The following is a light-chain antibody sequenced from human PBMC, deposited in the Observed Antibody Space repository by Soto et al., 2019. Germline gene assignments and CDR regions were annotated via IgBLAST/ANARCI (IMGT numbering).Light chain of an antibody. CDR3: SSYAGSNNLV. V-gene: IGLV2-8*01. Sequence: QSVLTQLPSASGSPGQSVTISCTGTSSDVGGYNYVSWFQQHPGKAPKLMIYEVTKRPSGVPDRFSGSKSGNTASLTVSGLQAEDEADYYCSSYAGSNNLVFGTGTKLTVL. J-gene: IGLJ1*01. CDR1: SSDVGGYNY. CDR2: EVT.